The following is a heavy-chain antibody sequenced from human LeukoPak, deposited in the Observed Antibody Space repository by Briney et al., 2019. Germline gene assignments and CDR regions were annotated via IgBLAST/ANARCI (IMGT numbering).Heavy chain of an antibody. CDR3: ARGGDGYNYFDY. Sequence: SETLCLTCTVSGGSISSYYWSWIRQPPGKGLEWIAYIYYSGSTNYNPSLKSRVTISVDTSKNQFSLKLSSVTAADTAVYYCARGGDGYNYFDYWGQGTLVTVSS. J-gene: IGHJ4*02. V-gene: IGHV4-59*01. D-gene: IGHD5-24*01. CDR1: GGSISSYY. CDR2: IYYSGST.